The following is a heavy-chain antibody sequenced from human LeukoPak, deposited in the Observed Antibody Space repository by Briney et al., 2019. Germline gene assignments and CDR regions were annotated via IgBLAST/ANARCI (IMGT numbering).Heavy chain of an antibody. D-gene: IGHD3-10*01. CDR1: GFTFSSYG. CDR2: ISYDGSNK. J-gene: IGHJ3*02. V-gene: IGHV3-30*18. CDR3: AKFREGSGDAFDI. Sequence: GGSLRLSCAASGFTFSSYGMHWVRQAPGKGLEWVAVISYDGSNKYYADSVKGRFTISRDNSKDTLYLQMNSLRAEDTAVYYCAKFREGSGDAFDIWGQGTMVTVSS.